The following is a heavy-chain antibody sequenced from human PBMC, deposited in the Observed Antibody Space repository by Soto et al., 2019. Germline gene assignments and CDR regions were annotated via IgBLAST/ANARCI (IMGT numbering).Heavy chain of an antibody. Sequence: QVQLQQWGAGLLKPSETLSLTCAVYGGSFSGYYWSWIRQPPGKGLEWIGEINHSGSTNYNPSLKSRVTISVDTSKNQFSLKLSSVTAADTAVYYCARGPAKFYSYGYRYWGQGTLVTVSS. CDR1: GGSFSGYY. D-gene: IGHD5-18*01. V-gene: IGHV4-34*01. CDR2: INHSGST. CDR3: ARGPAKFYSYGYRY. J-gene: IGHJ4*02.